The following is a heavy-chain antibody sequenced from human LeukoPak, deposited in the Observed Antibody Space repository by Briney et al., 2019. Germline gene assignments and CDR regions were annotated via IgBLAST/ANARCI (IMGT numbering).Heavy chain of an antibody. CDR2: FRYRGGYT. J-gene: IGHJ2*01. CDR3: ARAPPTETAGYYLYFHL. D-gene: IGHD4-17*01. V-gene: IGHV3-23*01. CDR1: AFTFDNYA. Sequence: PGGSLRLSCPAAAFTFDNYAMNWVRHAQGKWLGWVSTFRYRGGYTDYADSVKGRFTISTDSSKTTLFLQMNTLRAEDTAVYYCARAPPTETAGYYLYFHLWGRGTLVTVSS.